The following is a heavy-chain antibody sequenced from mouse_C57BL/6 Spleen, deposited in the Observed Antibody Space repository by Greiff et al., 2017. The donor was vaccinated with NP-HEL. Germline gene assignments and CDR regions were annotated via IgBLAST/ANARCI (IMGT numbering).Heavy chain of an antibody. J-gene: IGHJ1*03. CDR3: ARPGYDYDVGYFDV. D-gene: IGHD2-4*01. Sequence: EVQLQQSGPELVKPGASVKIPCEASGYTFTDYNMDWVKQSHGKSLEWIGDINPNNGGTIYTQKFKGKATLTVDKSSSTAYMELRSLTSEDTAVYYCARPGYDYDVGYFDVWGTGTTVTVSS. V-gene: IGHV1-18*01. CDR1: GYTFTDYN. CDR2: INPNNGGT.